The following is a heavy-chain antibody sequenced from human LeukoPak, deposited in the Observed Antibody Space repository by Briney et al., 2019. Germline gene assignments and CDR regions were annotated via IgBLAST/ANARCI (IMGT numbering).Heavy chain of an antibody. D-gene: IGHD3-10*01. CDR1: GFTVSSNY. CDR3: ARGSLLAAFDI. Sequence: GGSLRLSCAASGFTVSSNYMSWVRHAPGKGLEWVSVIYSGGSTYYEDSVQGRFTISRDNSKNTLYLQKNSLRADDTAVYYCARGSLLAAFDIWGQGTMVTVSS. J-gene: IGHJ3*02. V-gene: IGHV3-53*01. CDR2: IYSGGST.